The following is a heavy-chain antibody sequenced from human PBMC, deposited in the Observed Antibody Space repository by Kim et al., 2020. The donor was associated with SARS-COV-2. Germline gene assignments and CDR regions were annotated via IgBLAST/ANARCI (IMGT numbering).Heavy chain of an antibody. V-gene: IGHV4-59*01. D-gene: IGHD1-26*01. CDR3: ARRSEKWGAFDI. CDR2: IYYSGST. Sequence: SETLSLTCTVSGGSISSYYWSWIRQPPGKGLEWIGYIYYSGSTNYNPSLKSRVTISVDTSKNQLSLKLSSLTAADTAVYYCARRSEKWGAFDIGDQGTMVPVSS. J-gene: IGHJ3*02. CDR1: GGSISSYY.